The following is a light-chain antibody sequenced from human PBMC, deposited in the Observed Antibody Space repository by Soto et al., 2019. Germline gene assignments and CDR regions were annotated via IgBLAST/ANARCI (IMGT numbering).Light chain of an antibody. Sequence: ELVLTQSPGTLSLSPGERATLSCRSSQSVNSNYLAWYQQKPGQAPRLLIFGASNRATAIPDRFSGSGSGTDFTLTISRLEPEDFAMYYCQHYGSSPPSCTVGQGTKLEIK. CDR1: QSVNSNY. V-gene: IGKV3-20*01. CDR3: QHYGSSPPSCT. CDR2: GAS. J-gene: IGKJ2*02.